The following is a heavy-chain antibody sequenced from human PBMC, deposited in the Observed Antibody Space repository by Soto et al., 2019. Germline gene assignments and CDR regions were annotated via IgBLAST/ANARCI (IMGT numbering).Heavy chain of an antibody. D-gene: IGHD6-6*01. Sequence: QLQLQESGPGLVNPSETLSLICSVSGGSISSSGYYWGWIRQFPGKGLEWIGSIFDSGTTHYNPSLKSRAIISVDTSKNQFSLKLSSVTAADTAMYYCAREIAARAGSVYWGQGTLVTVSS. CDR3: AREIAARAGSVY. J-gene: IGHJ4*02. CDR2: IFDSGTT. V-gene: IGHV4-39*02. CDR1: GGSISSSGYY.